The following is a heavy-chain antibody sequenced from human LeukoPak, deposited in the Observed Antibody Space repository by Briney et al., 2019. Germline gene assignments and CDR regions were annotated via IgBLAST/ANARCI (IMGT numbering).Heavy chain of an antibody. CDR1: GFTFRNYT. J-gene: IGHJ6*02. Sequence: GGSLRLSCAASGFTFRNYTMTWVRQAPGKGLEWVSAISGSGGSTYYADSVKGRFTISRDNSKNTLYLQMNSLRAEATAVYYCAKDRVRDFWSGYCKSPNGMDVWGQGTTVTVSS. CDR2: ISGSGGST. V-gene: IGHV3-23*01. CDR3: AKDRVRDFWSGYCKSPNGMDV. D-gene: IGHD3-3*01.